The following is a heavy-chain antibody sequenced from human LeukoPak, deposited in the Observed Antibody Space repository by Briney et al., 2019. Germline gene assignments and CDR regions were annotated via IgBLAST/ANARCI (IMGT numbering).Heavy chain of an antibody. J-gene: IGHJ4*02. Sequence: ASVKVSCKASGYTFTSYYMHWVRQAPGQGLEWMGIINPSGGSTSYAQKFQGRVTMTRDTSTSTVYMELSSLRSEDTAVYYCATPEGGLTFGGLPFDYWGQGTLVTVSS. CDR1: GYTFTSYY. D-gene: IGHD3-16*01. CDR3: ATPEGGLTFGGLPFDY. CDR2: INPSGGST. V-gene: IGHV1-46*01.